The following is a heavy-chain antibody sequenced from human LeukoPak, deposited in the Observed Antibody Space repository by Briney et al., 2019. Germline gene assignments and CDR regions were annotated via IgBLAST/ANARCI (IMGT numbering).Heavy chain of an antibody. J-gene: IGHJ6*02. CDR3: ARRPYSDYGMDV. D-gene: IGHD6-13*01. CDR1: GGSISSSSYY. CDR2: IYYSGST. Sequence: PSETLSLTCTVSGGSISSSSYYWGWIRQPPGKGLEWIGSIYYSGSTYYNPSLKSRVTISVDTSKNQFSLKLSSVTAADTAVYYCARRPYSDYGMDVWGQGTTVTVSS. V-gene: IGHV4-39*07.